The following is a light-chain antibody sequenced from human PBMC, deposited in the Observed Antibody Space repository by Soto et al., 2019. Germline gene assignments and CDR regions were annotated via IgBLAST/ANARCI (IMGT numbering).Light chain of an antibody. Sequence: QSVLTQPPSVSGAPGQRVTISCTGSSSNIGAVYDVPRYQQLPGTAPKLLIYGNSNRPSGVPDRFSGSKSGTSASLAITGLQAEDEADYYCQSYDSSLSGWVFGGGTKLTVL. CDR1: SSNIGAVYD. CDR2: GNS. CDR3: QSYDSSLSGWV. J-gene: IGLJ3*02. V-gene: IGLV1-40*01.